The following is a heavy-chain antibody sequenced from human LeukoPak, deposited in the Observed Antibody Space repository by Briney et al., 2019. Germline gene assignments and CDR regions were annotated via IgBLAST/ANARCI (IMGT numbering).Heavy chain of an antibody. V-gene: IGHV3-53*01. Sequence: GGSLRLSCAASGFTVSSNYMSWVRQAPGKGLEWVSVIYSGGSTYYADSVKGRFTISRDNSKNTLYLQMNSLRAEDTAVYYCAREKLEDSSGWPYYYYMDVWGKGPTVTVSS. D-gene: IGHD6-19*01. CDR2: IYSGGST. CDR3: AREKLEDSSGWPYYYYMDV. CDR1: GFTVSSNY. J-gene: IGHJ6*03.